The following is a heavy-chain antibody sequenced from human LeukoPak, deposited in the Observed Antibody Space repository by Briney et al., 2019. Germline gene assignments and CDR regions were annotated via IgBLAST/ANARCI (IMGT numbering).Heavy chain of an antibody. V-gene: IGHV4-59*08. Sequence: PSETLSLTCTVSGGSISSYYWSWIRQPPGKGLEWTGYIYYSGSTNYNPSLKSRVTISVDTSKNQFSLKLSSVTAADTAVYYCARQGDCGGDCYSEDGAFDIWGQGTMVTVSS. CDR3: ARQGDCGGDCYSEDGAFDI. CDR2: IYYSGST. CDR1: GGSISSYY. J-gene: IGHJ3*02. D-gene: IGHD2-21*02.